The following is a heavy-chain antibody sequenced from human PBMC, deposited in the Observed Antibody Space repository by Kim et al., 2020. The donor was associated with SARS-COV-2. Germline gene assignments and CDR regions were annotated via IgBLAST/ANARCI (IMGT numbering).Heavy chain of an antibody. CDR3: ARLNGDYDFWSGYYTSYYYGMDV. CDR1: GGSISSSSYY. CDR2: IYYSGST. J-gene: IGHJ6*02. D-gene: IGHD3-3*01. Sequence: SETLSLTCTVSGGSISSSSYYWGWIRQPPGKGLEWIGSIYYSGSTYYNPSLKSRVTISVDTSKNQFSLKLSSVTAADTAVYYCARLNGDYDFWSGYYTSYYYGMDVWGQGTTVTVSS. V-gene: IGHV4-39*01.